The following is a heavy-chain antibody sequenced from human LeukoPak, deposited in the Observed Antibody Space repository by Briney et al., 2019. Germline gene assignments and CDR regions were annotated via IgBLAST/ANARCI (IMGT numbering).Heavy chain of an antibody. D-gene: IGHD3-10*01. V-gene: IGHV4-59*01. J-gene: IGHJ5*02. Sequence: SETLSLTCAVSGGSISSYYWSWIRQPPGKGLEWIGYIFYTGSTNYNPSLKSRVTISVDRSKNQFTLKLSSVTAADTAVYYCARAGAWQIDPWGQGTLVTVSS. CDR1: GGSISSYY. CDR2: IFYTGST. CDR3: ARAGAWQIDP.